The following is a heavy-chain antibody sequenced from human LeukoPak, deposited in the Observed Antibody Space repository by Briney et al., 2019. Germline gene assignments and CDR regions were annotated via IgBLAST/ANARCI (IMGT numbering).Heavy chain of an antibody. V-gene: IGHV3-23*01. D-gene: IGHD1-26*01. CDR1: GFFFSDPY. CDR3: AKLHPVGATPDWFDP. Sequence: GGSLRLSCAASGFFFSDPYMDWVRQAPGKGLEWVSAISGSGGSTYYADSVKGRFTISRDNSKNTLYLQMNSLRAEDTAVYYCAKLHPVGATPDWFDPWGQGTLVTVSS. CDR2: ISGSGGST. J-gene: IGHJ5*02.